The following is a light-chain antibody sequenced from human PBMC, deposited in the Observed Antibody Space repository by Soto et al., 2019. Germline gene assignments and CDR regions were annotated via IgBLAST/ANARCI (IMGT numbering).Light chain of an antibody. V-gene: IGKV1-33*01. CDR1: QDMNNY. J-gene: IGKJ2*01. CDR3: QQYDNLPYT. CDR2: DTS. Sequence: DIQMTQSPYSLAASVGERVVITCQASQDMNNYLNWYQQKPGKAPKLLIYDTSNLVTGVPSRFSGSGSGTDFTFTISSLQPEDIAAYYFQQYDNLPYTFGQGTKLEI.